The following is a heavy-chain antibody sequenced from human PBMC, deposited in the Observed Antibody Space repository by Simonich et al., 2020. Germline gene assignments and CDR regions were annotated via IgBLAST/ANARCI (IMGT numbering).Heavy chain of an antibody. D-gene: IGHD2-2*01. CDR2: ISSSSSYI. CDR3: AGGVYCSSTSCSTYYYYGMDV. CDR1: GFTFSSYS. Sequence: EVQLVESGGGLVKPGGSLRLSCAASGFTFSSYSMNWVRQAPGKGLEWVSSISSSSSYIYYADSVKGRSTISRDNAKNSLYRQMKSLGAEDTAVYYCAGGVYCSSTSCSTYYYYGMDVWGQGTTVTVSS. J-gene: IGHJ6*02. V-gene: IGHV3-21*01.